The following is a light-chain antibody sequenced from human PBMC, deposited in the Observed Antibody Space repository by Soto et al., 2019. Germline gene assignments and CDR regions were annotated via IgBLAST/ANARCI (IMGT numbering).Light chain of an antibody. CDR2: GVS. CDR1: QSPTSSY. V-gene: IGKV3-20*01. CDR3: QHYGYSLWT. J-gene: IGKJ1*01. Sequence: EIVFTQSPGTLSLSPGETATLSCRASQSPTSSYLAWYQQRPGQAPSLLIYGVSSRATGIPDRFSGSGSGTDFTLTITRLEPEDFAVYYCQHYGYSLWTFGQGTKVDIK.